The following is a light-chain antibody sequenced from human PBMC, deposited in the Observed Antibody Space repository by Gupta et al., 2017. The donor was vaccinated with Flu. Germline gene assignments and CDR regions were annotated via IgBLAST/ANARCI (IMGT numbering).Light chain of an antibody. CDR3: QQYYSTPLT. Sequence: SLGERATINCKSSQSVVWSSNNENYLAWYQQKPGQPPKLLIYWASTREFGVPDRFSGSGSGTDFTLTITSLQAEDVAVYYCQQYYSTPLTFGGGTKVEIK. V-gene: IGKV4-1*01. J-gene: IGKJ4*01. CDR1: QSVVWSSNNENY. CDR2: WAS.